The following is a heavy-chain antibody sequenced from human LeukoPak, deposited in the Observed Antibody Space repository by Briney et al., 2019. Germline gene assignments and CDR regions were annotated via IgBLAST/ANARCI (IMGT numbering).Heavy chain of an antibody. J-gene: IGHJ5*02. V-gene: IGHV4-59*01. CDR1: GGSISSYY. Sequence: PSETLSLTCTVSGGSISSYYWSWIRQPPGKGLEWIGYIYYSGSTNYNPSLKSRVTISVDTSKNQFSLKLSSVTAADTAVYYCARVITISQFEPPNWFDPWGQGTLVTVSS. CDR3: ARVITISQFEPPNWFDP. CDR2: IYYSGST. D-gene: IGHD3-9*01.